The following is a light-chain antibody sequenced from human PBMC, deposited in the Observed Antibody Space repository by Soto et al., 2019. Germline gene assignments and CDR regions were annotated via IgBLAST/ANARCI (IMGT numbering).Light chain of an antibody. Sequence: QSVLTQPASVSGSPGQSATISCTGTSSDVGGYNYVSWYQQHPGKAPKLVIFEVNKRPSGVPDRFSGSKSGNTASLTVSGLQTEDEADYYCNSYAGSNSFVFGTGTKVTVL. CDR1: SSDVGGYNY. J-gene: IGLJ1*01. V-gene: IGLV2-8*01. CDR3: NSYAGSNSFV. CDR2: EVN.